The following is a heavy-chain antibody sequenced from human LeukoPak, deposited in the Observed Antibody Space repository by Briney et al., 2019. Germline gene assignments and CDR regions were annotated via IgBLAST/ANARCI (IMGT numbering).Heavy chain of an antibody. CDR1: GGSFSGYY. J-gene: IGHJ6*02. Sequence: SETLSLTCAVYGGSFSGYYWSWIRQPPGKGLEWIGEINHSGSTNYNPSLKSRVTISVDTSKNQFSLKLSSVTAADTAVYYCARDLGSTGYYYYGMDVWGQGTTVTVSS. CDR3: ARDLGSTGYYYYGMDV. V-gene: IGHV4-34*01. D-gene: IGHD2-2*01. CDR2: INHSGST.